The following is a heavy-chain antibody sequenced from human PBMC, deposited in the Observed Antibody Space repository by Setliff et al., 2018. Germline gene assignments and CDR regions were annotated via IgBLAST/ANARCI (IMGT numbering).Heavy chain of an antibody. J-gene: IGHJ4*02. CDR3: ATSDWYAAFDH. Sequence: LRLSCAASGFTLDDYAMHWVRQAPGKGLEWVSGISWNSGSIGYVGSVKGRFTISRDNARNSVYLQMNSLRAEDAAVYYCATSDWYAAFDHWGQGTLVTVSS. CDR2: ISWNSGSI. CDR1: GFTLDDYA. V-gene: IGHV3-9*01. D-gene: IGHD6-19*01.